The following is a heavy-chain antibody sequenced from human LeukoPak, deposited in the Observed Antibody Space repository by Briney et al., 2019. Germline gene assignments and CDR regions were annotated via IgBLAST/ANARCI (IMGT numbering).Heavy chain of an antibody. D-gene: IGHD3-22*01. J-gene: IGHJ4*02. V-gene: IGHV4-39*07. CDR3: ARGRKDYYDSSGYSLALGFDY. CDR1: GGSISSSSYY. Sequence: SETLSLTCTVSGGSISSSSYYWGWIRQPPGKGLEWIGSIYYSGSTYYNPSLKSRVTISVDTSKNQFSLKLSSVTAADTAVYYCARGRKDYYDSSGYSLALGFDYWGQGILVTVSS. CDR2: IYYSGST.